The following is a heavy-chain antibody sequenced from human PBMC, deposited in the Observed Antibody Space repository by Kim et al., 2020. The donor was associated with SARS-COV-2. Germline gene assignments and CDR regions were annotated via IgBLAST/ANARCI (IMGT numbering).Heavy chain of an antibody. CDR3: ARDRSLTTDPSVVDYYGVAV. D-gene: IGHD3-22*01. J-gene: IGHJ6*01. CDR1: GGSVNNGDYY. Sequence: SETLSLTCSVSGGSVNNGDYYWTWIRQHPGKGLEWIGYIYYSGRTHYNPSLKGRVSISVDTSQNQFSLKLSSMTAADTAVYYCARDRSLTTDPSVVDYYGVAVWGRGPTVTVST. V-gene: IGHV4-31*03. CDR2: IYYSGRT.